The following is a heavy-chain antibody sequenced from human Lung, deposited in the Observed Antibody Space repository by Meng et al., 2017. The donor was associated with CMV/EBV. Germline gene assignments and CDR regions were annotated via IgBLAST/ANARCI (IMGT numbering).Heavy chain of an antibody. CDR1: GASLSGYY. J-gene: IGHJ6*02. Sequence: LXCAVYGASLSGYYWTGIRQPPGKGLEWIGEISHSGTTNYNPSLKSRVFISVDTSKNQLSLNLTPVTAADTAVYYCARARPSSRSMDFWGQGTPVTVSS. D-gene: IGHD6-6*01. CDR2: ISHSGTT. V-gene: IGHV4-34*01. CDR3: ARARPSSRSMDF.